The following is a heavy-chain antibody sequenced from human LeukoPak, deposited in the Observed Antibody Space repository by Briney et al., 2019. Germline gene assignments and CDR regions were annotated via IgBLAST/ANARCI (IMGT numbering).Heavy chain of an antibody. CDR1: GGSFSGYY. CDR3: ARVVWDSSSWDAFDI. D-gene: IGHD6-13*01. Sequence: SETLSLTCAVYGGSFSGYYWGWIRQPPGKGLEWIGSIYHSGSTYYNPSLKSRVTISVDTSKNQFSLKLSSVTAADTAVYYCARVVWDSSSWDAFDIWGQGTMVTVSS. J-gene: IGHJ3*02. V-gene: IGHV4-38-2*01. CDR2: IYHSGST.